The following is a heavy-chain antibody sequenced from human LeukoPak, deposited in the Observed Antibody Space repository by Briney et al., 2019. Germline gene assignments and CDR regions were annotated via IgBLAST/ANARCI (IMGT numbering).Heavy chain of an antibody. CDR3: ARDTQSSGYYYIDY. J-gene: IGHJ4*02. CDR1: GFTFSNYA. CDR2: ISSSSSYI. Sequence: GGSLRLSCAASGFTFSNYAMSWVRQAPGKGLEWVSSISSSSSYISYADSVKGRFTISRDNAKNSLYLQVNSLRAADTAVYYCARDTQSSGYYYIDYWGQGTLVTVSS. V-gene: IGHV3-21*01. D-gene: IGHD3-22*01.